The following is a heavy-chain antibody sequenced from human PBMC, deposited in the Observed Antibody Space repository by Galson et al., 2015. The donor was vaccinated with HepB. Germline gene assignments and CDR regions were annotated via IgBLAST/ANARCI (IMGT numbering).Heavy chain of an antibody. CDR3: AQSPGRGVLFFYCGMDV. CDR1: GGTFSSYT. CDR2: MNPDSGNT. D-gene: IGHD1-26*01. V-gene: IGHV1-8*02. J-gene: IGHJ6*02. Sequence: SVKVSCKASGGTFSSYTISWVRQAPGRGLEWMGWMNPDSGNTGYAQKFKGRVTMTRNTSIRTAYMEQSSLRSEDTAVYYCAQSPGRGVLFFYCGMDVWGQGTTVTVSS.